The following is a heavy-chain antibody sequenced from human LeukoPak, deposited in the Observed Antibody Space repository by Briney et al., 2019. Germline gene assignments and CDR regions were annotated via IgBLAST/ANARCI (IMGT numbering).Heavy chain of an antibody. CDR1: GFTFSSYA. D-gene: IGHD5-24*01. V-gene: IGHV3-30-3*01. J-gene: IGHJ6*02. CDR3: ARDVEMATISFYYYYYAMDV. CDR2: ISYDGNNK. Sequence: GRSLRLSCAASGFTFSSYAMHWVRQAPGKGLEWVAVISYDGNNKYYADSVKGRFTISRDNSKNTLCLQMNSLRAEDTAVYYCARDVEMATISFYYYYYAMDVWGQGTTVTVSS.